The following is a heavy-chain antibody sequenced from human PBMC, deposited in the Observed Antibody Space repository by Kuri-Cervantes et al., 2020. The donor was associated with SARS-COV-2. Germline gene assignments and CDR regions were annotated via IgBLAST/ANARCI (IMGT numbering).Heavy chain of an antibody. CDR3: ARDADSSSWYPGAFDI. Sequence: ASVKVSCKASGYTFTGYYMHWVRQAPGQGLEWMGRINPNSGGTNYAQKFQGRVTMTRDTSISTAYMELSRLRSDDTAVYYCARDADSSSWYPGAFDIWGQGKMVTVSS. V-gene: IGHV1-2*06. D-gene: IGHD6-13*01. CDR2: INPNSGGT. CDR1: GYTFTGYY. J-gene: IGHJ3*02.